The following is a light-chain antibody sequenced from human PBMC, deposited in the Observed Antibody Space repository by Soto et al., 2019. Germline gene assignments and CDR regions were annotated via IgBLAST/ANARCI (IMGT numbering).Light chain of an antibody. J-gene: IGKJ4*01. V-gene: IGKV3-11*01. CDR3: QQRSSWPLT. CDR2: DAS. CDR1: QSLNIY. Sequence: ESVLTQSPVTLSLSPGERATLSCRAGQSLNIYLAWYQQKPGQAPRLLIYDASIRATGIPAGFSGSGSGTDFTLTISSLEPEDFAVYYCQQRSSWPLTFGGGTKVDIK.